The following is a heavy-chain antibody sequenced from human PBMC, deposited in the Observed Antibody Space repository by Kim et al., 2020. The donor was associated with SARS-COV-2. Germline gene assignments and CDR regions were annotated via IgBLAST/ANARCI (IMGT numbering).Heavy chain of an antibody. D-gene: IGHD1-26*01. Sequence: GGSLRLSCIASGFIFSYDAMTWVRQAPGKGLEWISYISDDGNTTYYADSVKGRFTISRDNARNSVYLQMSSLRAEDTAVYYCVRFSGRSTFYYWGQGALVAVS. V-gene: IGHV3-48*03. CDR2: ISDDGNTT. J-gene: IGHJ4*02. CDR1: GFIFSYDA. CDR3: VRFSGRSTFYY.